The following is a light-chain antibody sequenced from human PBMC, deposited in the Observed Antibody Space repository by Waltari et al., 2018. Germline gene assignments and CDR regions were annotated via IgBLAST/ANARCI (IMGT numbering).Light chain of an antibody. J-gene: IGKJ5*01. CDR2: GAS. Sequence: DIQMTQSPSSLSASVGDRVTITCRASQGISNWLAWYQQKPGKAPKSLLYGASNLQRGAPSRFSGSGSGTDFTLTITNVQPEDFATYYCQQYDNYPITFGQGTRLEIK. CDR1: QGISNW. V-gene: IGKV1D-16*01. CDR3: QQYDNYPIT.